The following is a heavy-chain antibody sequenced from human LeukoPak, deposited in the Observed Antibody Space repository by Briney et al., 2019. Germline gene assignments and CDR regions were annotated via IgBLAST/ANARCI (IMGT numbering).Heavy chain of an antibody. CDR3: ARDSDSSTWLNDAFDI. CDR2: ISSSSNYI. D-gene: IGHD6-13*01. CDR1: GFTFRSYS. J-gene: IGHJ3*02. V-gene: IGHV3-21*01. Sequence: GGSLRLSCGASGFTFRSYSMNWVRQAPGKGPEWVSSISSSSNYIYYGDSVKGRFTISRDNAKNSLYLQMNSLRAEDTAVYYCARDSDSSTWLNDAFDIWGQGTMVTVSS.